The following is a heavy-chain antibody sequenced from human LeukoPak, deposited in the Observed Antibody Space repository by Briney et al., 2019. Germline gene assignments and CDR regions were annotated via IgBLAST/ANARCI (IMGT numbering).Heavy chain of an antibody. D-gene: IGHD3-9*01. CDR2: IIPIFGTA. CDR1: VGTFSRYA. Sequence: SVKVSRKACVGTFSRYAISGVRQAPAQGLEWMGGIIPIFGTANYAQKFQGRVTITADDSTSTAYMELSSLSSEDTAVYYCAKREADDILTGFDYWGQGTLVTVS. J-gene: IGHJ4*02. CDR3: AKREADDILTGFDY. V-gene: IGHV1-69*13.